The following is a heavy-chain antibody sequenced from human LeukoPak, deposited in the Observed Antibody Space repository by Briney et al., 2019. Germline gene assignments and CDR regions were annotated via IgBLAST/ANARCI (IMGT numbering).Heavy chain of an antibody. CDR3: AKGYCSSTSCSYFDY. CDR2: ISWNSGSI. CDR1: GFTFDDYA. J-gene: IGHJ4*02. V-gene: IGHV3-9*01. D-gene: IGHD2-2*01. Sequence: GRSLRLSCAASGFTFDDYAMHWVRQAPGKGLEWVSGISWNSGSIGYADSVKGRFTISRDNAKNSPYLQMNSLRAEDTALYYCAKGYCSSTSCSYFDYWGQGTLVTVSS.